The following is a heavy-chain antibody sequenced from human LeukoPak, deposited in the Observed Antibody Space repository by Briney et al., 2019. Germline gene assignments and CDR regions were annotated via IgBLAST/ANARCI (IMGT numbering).Heavy chain of an antibody. Sequence: GGSLRLSCGGTGFTFRSYDMHWVRQAPGKGLEWVAGIAYDGSNKDHADAVKGRFTISRDNSKNSLYLQMNSLRTEDTAVYYCARDYGGSSPFDYWGQGTLVTVSS. V-gene: IGHV3-30*04. CDR2: IAYDGSNK. CDR3: ARDYGGSSPFDY. CDR1: GFTFRSYD. J-gene: IGHJ4*02. D-gene: IGHD4-23*01.